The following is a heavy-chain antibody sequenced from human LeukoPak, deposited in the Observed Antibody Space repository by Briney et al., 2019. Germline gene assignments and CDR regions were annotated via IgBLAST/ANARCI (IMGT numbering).Heavy chain of an antibody. CDR2: TYYRSKRYN. V-gene: IGHV6-1*01. J-gene: IGHJ4*02. Sequence: SQTLSLTCDISGDSVSSNSAAWNWIRQSPSRGLEWLGRTYYRSKRYNDYAVSVKSRITINPDTSKNQFSLQLNSVTPEDTAVYYCAREPGGAEYSGYDPFDFWGQGTLVTVSS. D-gene: IGHD5-12*01. CDR1: GDSVSSNSAA. CDR3: AREPGGAEYSGYDPFDF.